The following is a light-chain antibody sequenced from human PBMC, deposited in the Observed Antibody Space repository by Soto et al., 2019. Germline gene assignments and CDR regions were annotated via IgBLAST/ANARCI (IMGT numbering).Light chain of an antibody. CDR3: HQYGTAPLT. CDR1: QSVAANY. Sequence: EVVLTQSPGTLFLSAGERATLSCRASQSVAANYLAWYQQKRGQPPRLLIYGASSRATGIPDRFSGSGSGTDFTLTISRLEPEDFSVYYCHQYGTAPLTFGPGTKVDIK. V-gene: IGKV3-20*01. CDR2: GAS. J-gene: IGKJ3*01.